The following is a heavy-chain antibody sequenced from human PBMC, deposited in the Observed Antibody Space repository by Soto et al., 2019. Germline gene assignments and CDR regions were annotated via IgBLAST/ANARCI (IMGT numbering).Heavy chain of an antibody. CDR2: IYPADSDT. D-gene: IGHD1-1*01. CDR3: GTRTGGNFFDY. CDR1: GFGFTSYW. V-gene: IGHV5-51*01. J-gene: IGHJ4*02. Sequence: GESLKISCKGSGFGFTSYWIAWVPQMPGKGLEWMGAIYPADSDTRYSPSFQGQVTISADTSTRTAYLQCSSLTPSDNAIYYCGTRTGGNFFDYWGQGTQVTVSS.